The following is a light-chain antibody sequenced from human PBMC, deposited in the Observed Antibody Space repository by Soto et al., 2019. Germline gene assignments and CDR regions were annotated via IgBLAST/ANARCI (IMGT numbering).Light chain of an antibody. J-gene: IGKJ1*01. V-gene: IGKV1-39*01. CDR2: AAS. CDR3: QQSHSIPWT. CDR1: QSISSN. Sequence: DIQMTQSPSSLSASVGDRVTITCRASQSISSNLNWYQQKPGKAPKLLIYAASNLQSGVPSTFSGSGSGTDFTLTISSLQPEDFATYYCQQSHSIPWTFGQGTTVDIK.